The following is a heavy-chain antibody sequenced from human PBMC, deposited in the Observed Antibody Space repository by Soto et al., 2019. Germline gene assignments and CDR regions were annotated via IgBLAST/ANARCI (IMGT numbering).Heavy chain of an antibody. CDR1: GGSIGSSNW. J-gene: IGHJ4*02. CDR3: ARRWGRSFDY. Sequence: PSETLSLTCAVSGGSIGSSNWWSWVRQSPGKGLEWIGEIYDSGSTNYNPSLKSRVTISLDKSKNQFSLKLSSVNAADTAVYYCARRWGRSFDYWGQGTLVTVSS. CDR2: IYDSGST. V-gene: IGHV4-4*02. D-gene: IGHD2-15*01.